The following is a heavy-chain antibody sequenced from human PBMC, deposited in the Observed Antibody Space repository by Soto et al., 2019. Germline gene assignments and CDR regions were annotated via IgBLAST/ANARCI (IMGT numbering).Heavy chain of an antibody. V-gene: IGHV3-7*05. D-gene: IGHD1-1*01. CDR1: GFTFSSYW. J-gene: IGHJ4*02. CDR3: ARDSRGRNWNYFDY. Sequence: GGSLRLSCAASGFTFSSYWMSWVRQAPGKGLEWVANIKQDGSEKYYVDSVKGRFTISRDNAKNSLYLQMNSLRAEDTAVYYCARDSRGRNWNYFDYWGQGTLVTVSS. CDR2: IKQDGSEK.